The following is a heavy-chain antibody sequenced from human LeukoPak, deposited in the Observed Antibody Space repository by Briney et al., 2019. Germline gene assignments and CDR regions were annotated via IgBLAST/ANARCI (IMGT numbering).Heavy chain of an antibody. CDR1: GFTFSSYS. J-gene: IGHJ4*02. D-gene: IGHD1-26*01. CDR3: ARDSGSTGGFDY. CDR2: IKQDGSEK. Sequence: GGSLRLSCAASGFTFSSYSMNWVRQAPGKGLEWVANIKQDGSEKYYVDSVKGRFTISRDNAKNSLYLQMNSLRAEDTAVYYCARDSGSTGGFDYWGQGTLVTVSS. V-gene: IGHV3-7*01.